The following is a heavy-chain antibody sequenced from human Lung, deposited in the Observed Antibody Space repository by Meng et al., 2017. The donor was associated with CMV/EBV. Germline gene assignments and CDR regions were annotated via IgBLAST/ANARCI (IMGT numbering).Heavy chain of an antibody. CDR3: VGTAWELAPDY. Sequence: ASVKVSCKASGYTFTNYGFSWVRQAPGQGLEWMGWISAHNGNTNYAQRLRGRVTMTTDTSTSTAYMELRSLRSDVTGVYYCVGTAWELAPDYWGQGALVTVSS. D-gene: IGHD1-26*01. V-gene: IGHV1-18*01. J-gene: IGHJ4*02. CDR1: GYTFTNYG. CDR2: ISAHNGNT.